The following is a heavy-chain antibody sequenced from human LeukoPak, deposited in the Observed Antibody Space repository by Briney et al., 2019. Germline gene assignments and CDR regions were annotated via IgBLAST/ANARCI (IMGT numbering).Heavy chain of an antibody. CDR3: TRGGRGVQPSAPYFSWFDP. D-gene: IGHD2-2*01. CDR2: MNPNSGNT. J-gene: IGHJ5*02. Sequence: ASVKVSCKGSGYTFSYFGINWVRQATGQGLEWMGWMNPNSGNTGYAQKFQGRVTITRDTSISTAYMELSSLRSEDTAVYYCTRGGRGVQPSAPYFSWFDPWGQGTLVTVSS. V-gene: IGHV1-8*03. CDR1: GYTFSYFG.